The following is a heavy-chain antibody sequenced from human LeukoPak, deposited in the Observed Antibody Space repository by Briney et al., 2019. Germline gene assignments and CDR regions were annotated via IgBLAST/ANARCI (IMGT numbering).Heavy chain of an antibody. CDR2: IYHSGST. CDR1: VYSISSGYY. V-gene: IGHV4-38-2*02. CDR3: AREQRITMVRGVIGDWFDP. J-gene: IGHJ5*02. D-gene: IGHD3-10*01. Sequence: PSEALSLTCTVSVYSISSGYYWGWVRQPPGKGLEWIGSIYHSGSTYYNPSLKSRVAISVDTSKNQFALKLSSVTAADTAVYYCAREQRITMVRGVIGDWFDPWGQGTLVTVSS.